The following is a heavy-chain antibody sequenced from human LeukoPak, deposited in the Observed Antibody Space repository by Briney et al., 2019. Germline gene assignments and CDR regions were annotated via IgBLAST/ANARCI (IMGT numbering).Heavy chain of an antibody. CDR1: AFTFSNYC. D-gene: IGHD5-18*01. CDR3: ARHLSGVTGYTYGRGIDY. V-gene: IGHV3-7*01. Sequence: GGSLRLSCAASAFTFSNYCMTWVRQAPGKWLERVANIKEDGSEKYYVDSVKGRFTISRDNAKNSLYLQMIRLRAEDTAVYYCARHLSGVTGYTYGRGIDYWGQGTLVTVSS. J-gene: IGHJ4*02. CDR2: IKEDGSEK.